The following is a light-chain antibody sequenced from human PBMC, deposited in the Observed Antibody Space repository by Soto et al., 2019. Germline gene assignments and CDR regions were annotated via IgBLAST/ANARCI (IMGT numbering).Light chain of an antibody. CDR3: QQYHSFSGSA. CDR1: QSVSLW. J-gene: IGKJ1*01. Sequence: DIQMTQSPSTLSASVGDTVTITCRASQSVSLWLAWYQQKPGKAPNLLIYGVSTLRRGVPSRFAGSGSGTDFALTISSLQPEDFGTYYSQQYHSFSGSAFGQGTKVDI. CDR2: GVS. V-gene: IGKV1-5*01.